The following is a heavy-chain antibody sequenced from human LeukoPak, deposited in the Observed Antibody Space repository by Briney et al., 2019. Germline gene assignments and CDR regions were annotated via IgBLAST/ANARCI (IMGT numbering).Heavy chain of an antibody. Sequence: GAAVKVSCKASQYTFTSYYMHWVRQAPGQGLEGMGLINPSGGSTSYAQKFQGRVTMTRDTSTSTVYMELSSLRSEDTAVYYCARAPKVVPAAMPDYYGMDVWGQGTTVTVSS. D-gene: IGHD2-2*01. J-gene: IGHJ6*02. CDR2: INPSGGST. V-gene: IGHV1-46*01. CDR1: QYTFTSYY. CDR3: ARAPKVVPAAMPDYYGMDV.